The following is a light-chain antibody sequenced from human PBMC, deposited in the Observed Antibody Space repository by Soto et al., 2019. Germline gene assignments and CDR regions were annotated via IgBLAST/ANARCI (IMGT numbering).Light chain of an antibody. Sequence: AIQMTQPPSSLSASVGDRVTITCRASQGIRSELGWYQQKPGKAPNLLIYTASSLQSGVPSRFSVSGSGTDFTLTISSLQPEDFATYYCIQDYNYPRTFGGGTKVDIK. J-gene: IGKJ4*01. CDR2: TAS. V-gene: IGKV1-6*01. CDR3: IQDYNYPRT. CDR1: QGIRSE.